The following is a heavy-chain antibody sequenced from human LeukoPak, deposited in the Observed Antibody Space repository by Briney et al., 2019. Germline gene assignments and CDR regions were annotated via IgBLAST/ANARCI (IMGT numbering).Heavy chain of an antibody. CDR3: ARSGGLVLAADALNWFAP. CDR1: GGSISTYY. Sequence: SETLSLTCTVSGGSISTYYWSWIRQPAGKGLEWIGRIYTSGSTSYNPSLKSRVTMSVDTSKNQFSLKLNSVTAADTAVYYCARSGGLVLAADALNWFAPWGQGTLVTVSS. V-gene: IGHV4-4*07. J-gene: IGHJ5*02. D-gene: IGHD4/OR15-4a*01. CDR2: IYTSGST.